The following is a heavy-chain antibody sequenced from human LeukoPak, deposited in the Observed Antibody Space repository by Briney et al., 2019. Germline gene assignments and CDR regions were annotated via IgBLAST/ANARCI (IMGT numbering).Heavy chain of an antibody. CDR2: FDPEDGET. V-gene: IGHV1-24*01. D-gene: IGHD1-26*01. CDR3: ATYISGSYPIQIYDAFDI. J-gene: IGHJ3*02. CDR1: GYTLTELS. Sequence: ASVKVSCKVSGYTLTELSMHWVRQAPGKGLEWMGGFDPEDGETIYAQKFQGRVTMTEDTSTDTAYMELSSLRSEDTAVYYCATYISGSYPIQIYDAFDIWGQGTMVTVSS.